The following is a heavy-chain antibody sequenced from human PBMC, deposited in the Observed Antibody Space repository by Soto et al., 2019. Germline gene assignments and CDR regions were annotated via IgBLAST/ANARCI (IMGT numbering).Heavy chain of an antibody. D-gene: IGHD3-10*01. V-gene: IGHV3-53*01. Sequence: PGGSLRLSCTTYGFTVSSSHMSWVRQAPGKGLDWVSVIYSGGSSYYAVSVQGRFTISRDNSKNTVYLQMNSLRGEDTAIYYCARLGPYGSETYSFRYNWFDPWGQGTLVTVSS. J-gene: IGHJ5*02. CDR3: ARLGPYGSETYSFRYNWFDP. CDR1: GFTVSSSH. CDR2: IYSGGSS.